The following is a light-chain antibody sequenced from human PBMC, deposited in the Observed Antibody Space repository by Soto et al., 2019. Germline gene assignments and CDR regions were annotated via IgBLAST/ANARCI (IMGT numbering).Light chain of an antibody. CDR2: GAS. V-gene: IGKV3-20*01. Sequence: EIVLTQPPGTLSLSPGERATLSCRSSQSVGSSYLAWYQQKPGQAPRLLIYGASSRATGIPDRFSGSGSGTDFSLTISRLEPEDFAVYYCQQCGSSPWTFGQGTKVDIK. CDR3: QQCGSSPWT. J-gene: IGKJ1*01. CDR1: QSVGSSY.